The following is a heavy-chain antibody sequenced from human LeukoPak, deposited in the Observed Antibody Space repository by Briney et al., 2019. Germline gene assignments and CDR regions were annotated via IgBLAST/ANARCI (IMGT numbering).Heavy chain of an antibody. CDR1: GGSISSYY. J-gene: IGHJ5*02. D-gene: IGHD1/OR15-1a*01. V-gene: IGHV4-59*01. CDR2: IYVSGST. Sequence: SETLSLTCTVSGGSISSYYWSWIRQPPGKGLEWIGYIYVSGSTNYNPSLKSRVTISVDTSKKQFYLKLSSVTAADTAVYHCVRSSTSRFDPWGQGILVTVSS. CDR3: VRSSTSRFDP.